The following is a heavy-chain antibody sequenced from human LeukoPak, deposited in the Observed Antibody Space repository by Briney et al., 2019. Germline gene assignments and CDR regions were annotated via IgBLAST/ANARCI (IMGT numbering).Heavy chain of an antibody. Sequence: GGSLRLSCAASGFTFSSYAMHWVRQAPGKGLEWVAVISYDGSNKYYADSVKGRFTISRDNSKNTLYLQMNSLRAEDTAVYYCARGGVVVLLWGQGTLVTVSS. J-gene: IGHJ4*02. V-gene: IGHV3-30-3*01. CDR3: ARGGVVVLL. D-gene: IGHD2-15*01. CDR1: GFTFSSYA. CDR2: ISYDGSNK.